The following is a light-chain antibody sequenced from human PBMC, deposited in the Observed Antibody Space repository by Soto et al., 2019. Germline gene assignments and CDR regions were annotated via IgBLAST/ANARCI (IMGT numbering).Light chain of an antibody. CDR1: QTITSDT. J-gene: IGKJ5*01. CDR3: HQYGSSPIT. Sequence: EIGLTQSRGTLSLSPGIRATRTCRASQTITSDTLAWYQQRPGQPPRLLIYGASTRATGMPDRFSGGGSGTDFTLTISRLEPEDFAVYYCHQYGSSPITFGQGTRLEIK. V-gene: IGKV3-20*01. CDR2: GAS.